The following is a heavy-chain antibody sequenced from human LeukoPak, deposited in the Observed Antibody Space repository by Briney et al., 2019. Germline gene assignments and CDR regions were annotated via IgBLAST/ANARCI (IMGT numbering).Heavy chain of an antibody. CDR1: GFTFSDYY. CDR2: ISSRGNII. CDR3: ARGITVFGVVIAYMDV. D-gene: IGHD3-3*01. Sequence: GGSLRLSCAASGFTFSDYYLSWIRQAPGKGLEWVSFISSRGNIIYYADSVKGRFTISRDNAKNSLYLQMNSLRVEDTAVYYCARGITVFGVVIAYMDVWGKGTTVTVSS. J-gene: IGHJ6*03. V-gene: IGHV3-11*01.